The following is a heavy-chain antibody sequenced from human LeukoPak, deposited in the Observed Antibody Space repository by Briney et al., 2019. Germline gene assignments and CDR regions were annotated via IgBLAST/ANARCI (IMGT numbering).Heavy chain of an antibody. CDR3: ARDGGGGYNFGDFDY. CDR2: INPSGGST. CDR1: GYTFTSYY. D-gene: IGHD5-24*01. V-gene: IGHV1-46*01. Sequence: LVASVKVSCKASGYTFTSYYMHWVRQAPGQGLEWIGIINPSGGSTSYAQKFQGRVTMTRDMSTSTVYMELSSLRSEDTAVYYCARDGGGGYNFGDFDYWGQGTLVTVSS. J-gene: IGHJ4*02.